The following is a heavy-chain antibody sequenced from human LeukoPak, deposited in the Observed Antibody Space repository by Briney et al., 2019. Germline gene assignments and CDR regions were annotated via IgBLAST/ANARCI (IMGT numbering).Heavy chain of an antibody. D-gene: IGHD6-13*01. J-gene: IGHJ6*02. V-gene: IGHV3-23*01. CDR1: GFTFSSYA. Sequence: GGSLRLSCAASGFTFSSYAMSWVRQAPGKGLEWVSAISGSGGSTYYADSVKGRFTISRDNSKNTLYLQMNSLRAEDTAVYYCAKGLGIAAAGTNYYYGMDVWGQGTTVTVSS. CDR3: AKGLGIAAAGTNYYYGMDV. CDR2: ISGSGGST.